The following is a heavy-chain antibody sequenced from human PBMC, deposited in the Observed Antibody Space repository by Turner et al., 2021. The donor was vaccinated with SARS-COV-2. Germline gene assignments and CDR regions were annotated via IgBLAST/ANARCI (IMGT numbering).Heavy chain of an antibody. D-gene: IGHD3-16*01. V-gene: IGHV3-30-3*01. CDR2: ISYDGSNK. CDR1: GFTLSSYA. J-gene: IGHJ4*02. Sequence: VQLVESGGGVVEPGRSLRLSCAASGFTLSSYAMHWVRQAPGKGVEWLALISYDGSNKYDEDSVKGRFTISRDNSKSTMYLQMNSLRAEDTAVYYCARDGGGMLRTWGQGTLVTVSS. CDR3: ARDGGGMLRT.